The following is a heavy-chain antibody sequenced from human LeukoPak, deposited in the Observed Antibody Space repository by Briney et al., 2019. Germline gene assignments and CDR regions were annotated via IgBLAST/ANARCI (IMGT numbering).Heavy chain of an antibody. Sequence: PGGSLRLSCAASGFNFDDYVMSWVRHAPGKGLEWVSGINWNGGSTGYADSVKGRFTISRDNAKNSLYLQMNSLRAEDTALYYCAREGGGFSSGWSYYYYYMDVWGKGTTVTVSS. CDR2: INWNGGST. CDR3: AREGGGFSSGWSYYYYYMDV. V-gene: IGHV3-20*04. D-gene: IGHD6-19*01. CDR1: GFNFDDYV. J-gene: IGHJ6*03.